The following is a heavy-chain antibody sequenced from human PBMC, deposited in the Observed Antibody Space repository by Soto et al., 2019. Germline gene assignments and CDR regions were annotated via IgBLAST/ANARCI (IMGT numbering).Heavy chain of an antibody. J-gene: IGHJ6*02. CDR1: GYSISSGYY. D-gene: IGHD6-19*01. Sequence: NPSETLSLTCAVSGYSISSGYYWGWIRQPPGKGLEWIGSIYHSGSTYYNPSLKSRVTISVDTSKNQFSLKLSSVTAADTAVYYCARRLTEGWTSYYYYYGMDVWGQGTTVTVSS. CDR3: ARRLTEGWTSYYYYYGMDV. CDR2: IYHSGST. V-gene: IGHV4-38-2*01.